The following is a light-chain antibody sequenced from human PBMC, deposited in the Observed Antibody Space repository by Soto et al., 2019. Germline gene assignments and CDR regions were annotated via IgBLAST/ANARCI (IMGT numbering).Light chain of an antibody. J-gene: IGKJ1*01. CDR2: GAS. Sequence: EIVMTQSPATLSVSPGDRATLSCRASQSVSDNLAWYQQKPGQAPRLLIYGASTRAHGIPARFSGSGSGTELTLTISSLQSEDFAVYYCQQYNNLPRTFGQGTKVEIK. CDR3: QQYNNLPRT. CDR1: QSVSDN. V-gene: IGKV3-15*01.